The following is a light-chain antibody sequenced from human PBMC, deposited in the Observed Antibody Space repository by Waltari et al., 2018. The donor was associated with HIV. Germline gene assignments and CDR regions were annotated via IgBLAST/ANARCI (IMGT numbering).Light chain of an antibody. Sequence: DIVITQISDALALSLGEGATTKCKSGKNVFYSSNYRNYLSWYQQKAGQPPKLIIYWGSSRQSGVPDRFSGSGSGTDFTLTISSLQAEDVAVYFCQQTYTIPPTFGGGTKVEIK. CDR2: WGS. CDR1: KNVFYSSNYRNY. J-gene: IGKJ4*01. V-gene: IGKV4-1*01. CDR3: QQTYTIPPT.